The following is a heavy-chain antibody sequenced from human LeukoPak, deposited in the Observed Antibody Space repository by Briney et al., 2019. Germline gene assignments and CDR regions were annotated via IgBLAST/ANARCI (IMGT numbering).Heavy chain of an antibody. CDR2: IYWDDDK. D-gene: IGHD3-10*01. CDR3: AHIWGSGSYYMGYYYGMDV. CDR1: GFSLSTSGVG. Sequence: ESGPTLVKPTQTLTLTCTFSGFSLSTSGVGVGWIRQPPGKALEWLALIYWDDDKRYIPSLKSTLTITKDTSKNQVVLTMTNMDPVDTATYYCAHIWGSGSYYMGYYYGMDVWGKGTTVTVSS. J-gene: IGHJ6*04. V-gene: IGHV2-5*02.